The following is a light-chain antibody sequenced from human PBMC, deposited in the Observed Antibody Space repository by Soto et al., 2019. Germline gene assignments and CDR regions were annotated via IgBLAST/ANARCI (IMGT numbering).Light chain of an antibody. CDR2: ATS. Sequence: DNQMTQSPSTVSASVGERVTITCRASQGLSSGLAWYKQKSGKAPELLIFATSTLQSGVPSRFSGSGSGTEFSLTISSLQPEDFATYFCQHAGVFGPGTKVDV. V-gene: IGKV1-12*01. J-gene: IGKJ3*01. CDR1: QGLSSG. CDR3: QHAGV.